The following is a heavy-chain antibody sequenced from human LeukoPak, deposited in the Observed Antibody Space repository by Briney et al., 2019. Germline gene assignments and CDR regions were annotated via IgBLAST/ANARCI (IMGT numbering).Heavy chain of an antibody. J-gene: IGHJ4*02. V-gene: IGHV4-31*03. Sequence: SETLSLTCTVSGGSINSGGYYWSWIRQHPGKGLEWIGYIYYSGSTYYNPSLKSRVTISIDMSKNQFSLKLSSVTAADTAVYYCAKGSYYDSSGSFYFDYWGQGTLVTVSS. CDR1: GGSINSGGYY. CDR2: IYYSGST. CDR3: AKGSYYDSSGSFYFDY. D-gene: IGHD3-22*01.